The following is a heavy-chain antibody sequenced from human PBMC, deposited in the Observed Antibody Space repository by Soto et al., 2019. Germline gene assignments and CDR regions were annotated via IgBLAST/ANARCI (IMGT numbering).Heavy chain of an antibody. J-gene: IGHJ5*02. CDR3: ARDRPPPYCSGGSCYEWFDP. CDR2: IIPIFGTA. V-gene: IGHV1-69*12. Sequence: QVQLVQSGAEVKKPGSSVKVSCKASGGTFSSYVISWVRQAPGQGLEWMGGIIPIFGTANYAQKFQGRVTITADESTSTAYMELSSLRSEDTAVYYCARDRPPPYCSGGSCYEWFDPWGQGTLVTVSS. D-gene: IGHD2-15*01. CDR1: GGTFSSYV.